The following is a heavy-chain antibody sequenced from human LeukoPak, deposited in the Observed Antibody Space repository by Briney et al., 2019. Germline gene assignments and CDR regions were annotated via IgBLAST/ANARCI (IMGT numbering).Heavy chain of an antibody. Sequence: TGGSLRLSCAASGFTFSNHGMNRLRQAPGQGLEWLSGVSPPGGVTYYADSVKGRFTISRDDSKNTLSLQMSSLSVEDTAVYYCAKEPRYYYWGQGTLVTVSS. D-gene: IGHD2-21*01. J-gene: IGHJ4*02. CDR2: VSPPGGVT. V-gene: IGHV3-23*01. CDR3: AKEPRYYY. CDR1: GFTFSNHG.